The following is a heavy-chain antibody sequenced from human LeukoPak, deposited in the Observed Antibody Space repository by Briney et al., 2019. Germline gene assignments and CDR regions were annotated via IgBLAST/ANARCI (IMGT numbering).Heavy chain of an antibody. J-gene: IGHJ4*02. D-gene: IGHD6-13*01. CDR2: FNPNSGDT. CDR1: GYTFTDYS. Sequence: ASVKVSCKASGYTFTDYSMHWVRQAPGQGLEWMGWFNPNSGDTDYAQKFQGRVTMTRDTSISTAYLEVSRLTSDDTAVYFCARDAIAAAGAGAWGQGTLVTVSS. CDR3: ARDAIAAAGAGA. V-gene: IGHV1-2*02.